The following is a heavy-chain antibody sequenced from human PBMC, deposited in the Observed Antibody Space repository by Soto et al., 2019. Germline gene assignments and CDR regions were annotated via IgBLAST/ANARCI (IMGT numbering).Heavy chain of an antibody. V-gene: IGHV1-8*01. CDR1: GYTFTSYD. Sequence: QVQLVQSGAEVKKPGASVKVSCKASGYTFTSYDINWVRQATGQGLEWMGWMNPNSGNTGYAQKVQGRVTMTRNTATSTGYMKRSSLRPEDTTVDYCAGGRVYCSGGRCCFYWGQGTLVTVSS. J-gene: IGHJ4*02. D-gene: IGHD2-15*01. CDR2: MNPNSGNT. CDR3: AGGRVYCSGGRCCFY.